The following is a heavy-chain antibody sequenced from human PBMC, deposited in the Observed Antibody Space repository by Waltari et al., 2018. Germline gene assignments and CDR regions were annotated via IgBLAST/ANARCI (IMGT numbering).Heavy chain of an antibody. CDR2: IYYSGST. V-gene: IGHV4-59*01. CDR3: ARHDYGDYCWFDP. D-gene: IGHD4-17*01. Sequence: QVQLQESGPGLVKPSETLSLTCTVSGGSISSYYWSWIRQPPGKGLEWIGYIYYSGSTNYNPSLKSRVTISVDTSKNQFSLKLSSVTAADTAVYYCARHDYGDYCWFDPWGQGTLVTVSS. J-gene: IGHJ5*02. CDR1: GGSISSYY.